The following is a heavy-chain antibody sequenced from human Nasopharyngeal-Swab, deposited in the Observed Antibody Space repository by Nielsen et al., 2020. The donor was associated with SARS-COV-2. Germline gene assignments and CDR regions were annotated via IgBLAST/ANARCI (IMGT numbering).Heavy chain of an antibody. CDR1: GFTFSSYA. J-gene: IGHJ4*02. Sequence: GESLKISCAASGFTFSSYAMHWVRQAPGKGLEWVAVIAYDASNEYYGDSVKGRFTISRDNAKNSLYLQMNSLRAGDTAIYYCARNLLGFIALDYWGQGTLVTVSS. CDR2: IAYDASNE. D-gene: IGHD3-16*02. V-gene: IGHV3-30*04. CDR3: ARNLLGFIALDY.